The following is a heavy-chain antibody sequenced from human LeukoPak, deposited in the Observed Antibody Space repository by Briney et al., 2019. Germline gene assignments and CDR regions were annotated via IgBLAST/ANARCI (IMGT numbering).Heavy chain of an antibody. CDR2: TYYRSQWHN. CDR3: AGGYAFDV. J-gene: IGHJ3*01. Sequence: SQTLSLTCAISGDSVSNNNYAWNWIRKSPSRGLKWLGRTYYRSQWHNDYARSVMSRISVDPDTSKNRFSLHLDSVSPDDTAVYYCAGGYAFDVWGQGTMVTASS. CDR1: GDSVSNNNYA. V-gene: IGHV6-1*01.